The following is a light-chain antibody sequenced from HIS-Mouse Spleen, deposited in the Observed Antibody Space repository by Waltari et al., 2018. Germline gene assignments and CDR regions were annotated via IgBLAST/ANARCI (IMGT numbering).Light chain of an antibody. CDR3: AAWDDSLSGPV. V-gene: IGLV1-47*01. J-gene: IGLJ3*02. Sequence: QSVLTQPPSASGTPGQRVTISCSGSSSNIGSNYVYWYQQLPGTAPKLLIYRNNQGPAGVPDRFSGSKSGTSASLAISGRRSEDEADYYCAAWDDSLSGPVFGGGTKLTVL. CDR1: SSNIGSNY. CDR2: RNN.